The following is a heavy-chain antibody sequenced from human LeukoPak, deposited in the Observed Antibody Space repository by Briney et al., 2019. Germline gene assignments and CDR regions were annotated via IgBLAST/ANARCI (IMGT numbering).Heavy chain of an antibody. Sequence: GGSLRLSCAASGFTFSSYWMHWVRQAPGKGLVWVSRTNTDGSSTSYADSVKGRFTISRDNAKNTLYLQMNSLRAEDTAVYYCAQWLVPGYWGQGTLVTVSS. CDR3: AQWLVPGY. J-gene: IGHJ4*02. D-gene: IGHD6-19*01. CDR1: GFTFSSYW. CDR2: TNTDGSST. V-gene: IGHV3-74*01.